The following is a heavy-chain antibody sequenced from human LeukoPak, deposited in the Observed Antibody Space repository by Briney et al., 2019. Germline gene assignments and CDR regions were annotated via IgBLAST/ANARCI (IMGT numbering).Heavy chain of an antibody. Sequence: GGSLRLSCAASGFTFSTYAMNWVRQAPAKGLEWVSTIGGGGPTTDYADSVKDRFTISRDNSKNTLYLQMNSLRAEDTAVYFCARGFLGGTDQYFDTWGQGTLVTVSP. V-gene: IGHV3-23*01. J-gene: IGHJ4*02. CDR3: ARGFLGGTDQYFDT. D-gene: IGHD6-19*01. CDR2: IGGGGPTT. CDR1: GFTFSTYA.